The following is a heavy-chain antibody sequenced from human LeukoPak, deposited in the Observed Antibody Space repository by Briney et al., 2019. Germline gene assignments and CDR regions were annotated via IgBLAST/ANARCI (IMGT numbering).Heavy chain of an antibody. CDR3: ARVAATALDALVI. CDR2: ISSSSSYI. V-gene: IGHV3-21*01. CDR1: GFTFSSYP. Sequence: GGSLRLSCAASGFTFSSYPISWVRQAPGKGLEWVSSISSSSSYIYYADSVKGRFTISRDNAKNSLYLQMNSRGAEDTAVYYCARVAATALDALVIWGQGTMVTLSS. D-gene: IGHD6-25*01. J-gene: IGHJ3*02.